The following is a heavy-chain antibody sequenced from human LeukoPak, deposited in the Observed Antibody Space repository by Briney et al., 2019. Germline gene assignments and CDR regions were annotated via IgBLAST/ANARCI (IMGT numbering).Heavy chain of an antibody. Sequence: QPGGSLRLSCAASGFTFSSYAMSWVRQAPGKGLEWVSAISGSGGSTYYADSVKGRFTISRDNSKNTLYLQMNSLRPEDAAVYYCAKAPVTTCRGAFCYPFDYWGLGTLVTVSS. V-gene: IGHV3-23*01. J-gene: IGHJ4*02. CDR2: ISGSGGST. CDR3: AKAPVTTCRGAFCYPFDY. CDR1: GFTFSSYA. D-gene: IGHD2-15*01.